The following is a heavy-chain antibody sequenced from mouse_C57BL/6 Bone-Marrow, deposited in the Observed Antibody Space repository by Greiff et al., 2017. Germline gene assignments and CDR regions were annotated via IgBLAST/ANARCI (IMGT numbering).Heavy chain of an antibody. CDR1: GFTFSSYA. Sequence: DVMLVESGGGLVKPGGSLKLSCAASGFTFSSYAMSWVRQTPEKRLEWVATISDGGSYTYYPDNVKGRFTFSRDNAKNNLYLQMSHLKSEDTAMYCCARAKLSYAMDYWGQGTSVTVSS. D-gene: IGHD1-3*01. CDR2: ISDGGSYT. V-gene: IGHV5-4*03. J-gene: IGHJ4*01. CDR3: ARAKLSYAMDY.